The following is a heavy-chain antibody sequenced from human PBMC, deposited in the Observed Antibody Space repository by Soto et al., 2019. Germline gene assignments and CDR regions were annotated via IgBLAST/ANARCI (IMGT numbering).Heavy chain of an antibody. D-gene: IGHD3-10*01. CDR1: GDSVSSNRAA. V-gene: IGHV6-1*01. Sequence: VQLQQSGPGLVKPSQTLSLNCAISGDSVSSNRAAWGWIRLSPSRGLEWLGRTYYRSRWFTDYGDSEKSRITINPDTYRNQFSLQLNSVTPEDTAVYYCAREDSAATNDAFYMWGPGTMVTVSS. CDR3: AREDSAATNDAFYM. J-gene: IGHJ3*02. CDR2: TYYRSRWFT.